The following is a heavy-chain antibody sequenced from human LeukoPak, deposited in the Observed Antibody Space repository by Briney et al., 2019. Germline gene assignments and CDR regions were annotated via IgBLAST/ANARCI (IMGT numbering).Heavy chain of an antibody. J-gene: IGHJ4*02. CDR3: TAYYFGSGSYYNPHY. D-gene: IGHD3-10*01. V-gene: IGHV3-15*01. CDR2: IKSKTDGGTT. Sequence: GGSLRLSCAASGFTFSNAWMSWVRQAPGKGLEWVGRIKSKTDGGTTDYAAPVKGRFTISRDDSENTLFLQMNGLKTEDTAVYYCTAYYFGSGSYYNPHYWGQGTLVTVSS. CDR1: GFTFSNAW.